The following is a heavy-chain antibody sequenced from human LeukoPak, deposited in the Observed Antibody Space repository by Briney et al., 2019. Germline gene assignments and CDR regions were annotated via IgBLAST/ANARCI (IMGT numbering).Heavy chain of an antibody. J-gene: IGHJ4*02. CDR2: IGTAGDT. CDR1: GFTFISFG. CDR3: ARVYCSGGICHFDY. D-gene: IGHD2-15*01. Sequence: QAGGSLRLSRAASGFTFISFGMNWVRQATGKGLEWVSGIGTAGDTYYPGSVKGRFTISRENAKNSLYLQMNSLRAGDTAVYYCARVYCSGGICHFDYWGQGTLVTVSS. V-gene: IGHV3-13*01.